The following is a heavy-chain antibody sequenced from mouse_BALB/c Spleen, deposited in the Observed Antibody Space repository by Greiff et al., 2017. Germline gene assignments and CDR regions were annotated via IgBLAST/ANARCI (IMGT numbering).Heavy chain of an antibody. CDR2: IWSGGST. J-gene: IGHJ4*01. D-gene: IGHD2-1*01. CDR1: GFSLTSYG. Sequence: QVQLQQSGPGLVQPSQSLSITCTVSGFSLTSYGVHWVRQSPGKGLEWLGVIWSGGSTDYNAAFISRLSISKDNSKSQVFFKMNSLQANDTAIYYCASLYGNYPYYYAMDYWGQGTSVTVSS. CDR3: ASLYGNYPYYYAMDY. V-gene: IGHV2-2*02.